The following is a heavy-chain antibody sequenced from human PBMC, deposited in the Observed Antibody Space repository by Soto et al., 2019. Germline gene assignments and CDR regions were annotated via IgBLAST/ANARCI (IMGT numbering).Heavy chain of an antibody. J-gene: IGHJ4*02. Sequence: ASVKVSCKASGYTFTSYAMHWVRQAPGQRLEWMGWINAGNGNTKYSQKFQGRVTITRDTSASTAYMELSSLRSEDTAVYYCARDYYNWNYTPRAYFDYWGQGTLVTVSS. CDR1: GYTFTSYA. V-gene: IGHV1-3*01. D-gene: IGHD1-7*01. CDR2: INAGNGNT. CDR3: ARDYYNWNYTPRAYFDY.